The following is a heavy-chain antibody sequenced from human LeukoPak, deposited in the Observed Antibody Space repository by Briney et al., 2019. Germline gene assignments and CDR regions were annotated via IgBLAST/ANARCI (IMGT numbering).Heavy chain of an antibody. CDR3: ARDGFSSSSGADWFDP. Sequence: GRSLRLSCAASEFTFSSYGMHWVRQAPGKGLEWVAVIWNDGTTKYYADSVKGRFAISRDNSKNTVYLQMNNLRAEDTSVYYCARDGFSSSSGADWFDPWGQGTLVTVSS. J-gene: IGHJ5*02. CDR2: IWNDGTTK. V-gene: IGHV3-33*01. CDR1: EFTFSSYG. D-gene: IGHD6-13*01.